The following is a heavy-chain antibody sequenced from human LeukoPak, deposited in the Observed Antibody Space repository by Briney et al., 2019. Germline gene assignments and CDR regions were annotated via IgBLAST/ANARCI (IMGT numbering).Heavy chain of an antibody. CDR1: GFTFGSYS. CDR3: ARGPLRDNGMDV. CDR2: ISSSSYI. J-gene: IGHJ6*02. Sequence: GGSLRLSCAASGFTFGSYSMNWVRQAPGKGLEWVSSISSSSYIYYADSVKGRFTISRDNAKNSLYLQMNSLRAEDTAVYYCARGPLRDNGMDVWGQGTTVTVSS. V-gene: IGHV3-21*01.